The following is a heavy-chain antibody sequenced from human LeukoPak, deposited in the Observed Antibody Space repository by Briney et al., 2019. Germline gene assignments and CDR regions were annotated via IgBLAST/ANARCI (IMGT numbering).Heavy chain of an antibody. CDR1: GFTFTNAW. V-gene: IGHV3-15*01. D-gene: IGHD3-10*01. CDR2: IKSKTDGGTT. CDR3: TTDSLKRLIPVRGVNDAFNI. J-gene: IGHJ3*02. Sequence: GGSLRLSCAASGFTFTNAWMSWVRQAPGKGLEWVGRIKSKTDGGTTDYAAPVKGRFTISRDDSKNTLYLQMNSLKTEDTAMYYCTTDSLKRLIPVRGVNDAFNIWGQGTMVTVSS.